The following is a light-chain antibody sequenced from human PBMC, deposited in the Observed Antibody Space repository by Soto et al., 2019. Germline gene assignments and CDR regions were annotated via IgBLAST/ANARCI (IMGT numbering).Light chain of an antibody. Sequence: EILMTQSPATLSVSPGERATLSCRASQSVSNNLAWYQQKPGQAPRLLIYGTSTRATGIPARFSGSGSGTEFTLTITRLQSEDFAVYYCQQYNNWPRTFGQGTKVQVK. CDR1: QSVSNN. V-gene: IGKV3-15*01. J-gene: IGKJ1*01. CDR2: GTS. CDR3: QQYNNWPRT.